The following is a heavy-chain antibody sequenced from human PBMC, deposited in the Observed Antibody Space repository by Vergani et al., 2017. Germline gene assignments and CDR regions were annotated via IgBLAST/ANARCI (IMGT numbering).Heavy chain of an antibody. J-gene: IGHJ6*03. D-gene: IGHD6-19*01. Sequence: EVQLVQSGAEVKKPGESLKISCKGSGYSFTSYWIGWVRQMPGKGLEWMGIIYPGDSDTRYSPSFQGQVTISADKSISTAYLQWSSLKASDTAMYYCARGDGIAVPGDFDYYYYYMDVWGKGTTVTVSS. CDR2: IYPGDSDT. CDR1: GYSFTSYW. V-gene: IGHV5-51*01. CDR3: ARGDGIAVPGDFDYYYYYMDV.